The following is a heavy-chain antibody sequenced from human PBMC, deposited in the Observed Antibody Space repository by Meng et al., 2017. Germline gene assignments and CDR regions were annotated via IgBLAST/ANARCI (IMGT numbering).Heavy chain of an antibody. D-gene: IGHD5-24*01. V-gene: IGHV1-46*02. J-gene: IGHJ4*02. CDR1: GYTFNSYY. CDR3: ARGGNVRDGCNY. CDR2: INPSGGST. Sequence: QVPLVRAGAEVKRLWASVQVSCKASGYTFNSYYRHWVRQAPGQGLEWMGIINPSGGSTSYAQKFQGRVTMTRDTSTSTVYMELSSLRSEDTAVYYCARGGNVRDGCNYWGQGTLVTVSS.